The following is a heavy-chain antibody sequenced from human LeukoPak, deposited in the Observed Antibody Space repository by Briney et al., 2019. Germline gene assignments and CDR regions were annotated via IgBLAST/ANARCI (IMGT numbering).Heavy chain of an antibody. CDR1: GYTFTSYG. CDR2: ISAYNGNT. CDR3: AACGGDCSKDYYYGMDV. J-gene: IGHJ6*02. V-gene: IGHV1-18*01. D-gene: IGHD2-21*02. Sequence: ASVKVSCKASGYTFTSYGISWVRQAPGQGLEWMGWISAYNGNTNYAQKLQGRVTMTTDTSTSTAYMELSSLRSEDTAVYYCAACGGDCSKDYYYGMDVWGQGTTVTVSS.